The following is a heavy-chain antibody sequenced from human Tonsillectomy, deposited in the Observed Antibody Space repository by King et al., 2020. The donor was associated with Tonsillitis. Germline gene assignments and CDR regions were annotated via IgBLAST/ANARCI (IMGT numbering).Heavy chain of an antibody. CDR2: INPNSGGT. D-gene: IGHD3-22*01. CDR3: ARDSISYCSGYYGFSDY. V-gene: IGHV1-2*02. J-gene: IGHJ4*02. CDR1: GYTFSAYY. Sequence: GQLVQSGAEVKKPGASVKVSCKASGYTFSAYYMNWVRQAPGQGLEWMGWINPNSGGTKYAQKFQGRVTMTRDTSISTSYMELSRLTSDDTAVYYCARDSISYCSGYYGFSDYWGQGTLVTISS.